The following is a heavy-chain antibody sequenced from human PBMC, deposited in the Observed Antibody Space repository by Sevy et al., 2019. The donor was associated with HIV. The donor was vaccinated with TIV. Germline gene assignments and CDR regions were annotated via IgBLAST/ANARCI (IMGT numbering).Heavy chain of an antibody. CDR1: GFTVSSNY. CDR2: IYSGGST. CDR3: AGDRIVPAAAYPPTALNYYSYYGMDV. J-gene: IGHJ6*02. V-gene: IGHV3-53*01. D-gene: IGHD2-2*01. Sequence: GGSLRLSCAASGFTVSSNYMSWVRQAPGKGLEWVSVIYSGGSTYYADSVKGRFTISRDNSKNTLYLQMNSLRAEDTAVYYCAGDRIVPAAAYPPTALNYYSYYGMDVWGQGTTVTVSS.